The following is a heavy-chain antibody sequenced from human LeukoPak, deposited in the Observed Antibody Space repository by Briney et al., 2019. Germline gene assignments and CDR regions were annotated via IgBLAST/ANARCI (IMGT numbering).Heavy chain of an antibody. J-gene: IGHJ4*02. CDR3: AKDGDSSGYYWDS. Sequence: GGSLRLSCAASGFTFSGYAITWVRQAPGKGLEWVSLITSSGSNTYYADSVKGRFTISRDNSKSTLYLQMNSLRAEDTAVYFCAKDGDSSGYYWDSWGQGTLVTVSS. D-gene: IGHD3-22*01. V-gene: IGHV3-23*01. CDR1: GFTFSGYA. CDR2: ITSSGSNT.